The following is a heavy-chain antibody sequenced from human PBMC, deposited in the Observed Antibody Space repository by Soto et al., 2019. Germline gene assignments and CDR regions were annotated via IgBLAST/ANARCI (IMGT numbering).Heavy chain of an antibody. CDR2: ISGSGGST. Sequence: PGGSLRLSCAASGFTFSSYAMSWVRQAPGKGLEWVSAISGSGGSTYYADSVKGRFTISRDNSKNTLYLQMNSLRAEDTAVYYCAKVYSKPSRWQLVQMEGDYWGQGTLVTVSS. CDR3: AKVYSKPSRWQLVQMEGDY. V-gene: IGHV3-23*01. CDR1: GFTFSSYA. J-gene: IGHJ4*02. D-gene: IGHD6-6*01.